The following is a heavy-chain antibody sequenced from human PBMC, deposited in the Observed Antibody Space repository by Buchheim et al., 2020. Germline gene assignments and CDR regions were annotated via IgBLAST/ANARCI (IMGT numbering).Heavy chain of an antibody. D-gene: IGHD2-21*01. V-gene: IGHV3-30*04. Sequence: QVQLVESGGGVVQPGRSLRLSCAASGFTFSSYAMHWVRQAPGKGLEWVAVISYDGSNKYYADSVKGRFTISRDNSKNQLYPQMNSLRAEDTAVYYCARDPGLIVVVIATEYYFDYWGQGTL. CDR2: ISYDGSNK. CDR3: ARDPGLIVVVIATEYYFDY. CDR1: GFTFSSYA. J-gene: IGHJ4*02.